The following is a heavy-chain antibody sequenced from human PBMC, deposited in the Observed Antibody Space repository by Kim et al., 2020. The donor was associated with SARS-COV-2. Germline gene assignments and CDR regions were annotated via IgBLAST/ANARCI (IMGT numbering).Heavy chain of an antibody. J-gene: IGHJ6*02. CDR1: GYTFTSYA. CDR2: INTNTGNP. Sequence: ASVKVSCKASGYTFTSYAMNWVRQAPGQGLEWMGWINTNTGNPTYAQGFTGRFVFSLDTSVSTAYLQISSLQAEDTAVYYCAREMGITIFGVVIRDHYYYGMDVWGQGTTVTVSS. V-gene: IGHV7-4-1*02. D-gene: IGHD3-3*01. CDR3: AREMGITIFGVVIRDHYYYGMDV.